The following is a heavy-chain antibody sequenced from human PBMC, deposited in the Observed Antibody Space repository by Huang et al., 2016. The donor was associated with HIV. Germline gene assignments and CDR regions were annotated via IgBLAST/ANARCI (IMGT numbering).Heavy chain of an antibody. J-gene: IGHJ4*02. D-gene: IGHD2-21*02. CDR3: ARSGKGDNVVVTPIDH. CDR2: ISAYNDNT. V-gene: IGHV1-18*01. Sequence: QVQLVQSGAEVKKPGASVTVSCKAFGYSFTSYGINWVRQAPGQGLEWMGWISAYNDNTNYAQKVQGRVSMTTDTSTNTAYMELRSLRSDDTAVYYCARSGKGDNVVVTPIDHWGQGTLVTVS. CDR1: GYSFTSYG.